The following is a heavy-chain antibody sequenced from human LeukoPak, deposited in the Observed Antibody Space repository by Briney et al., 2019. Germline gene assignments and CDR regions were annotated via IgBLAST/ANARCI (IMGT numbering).Heavy chain of an antibody. CDR3: ARGVWSSRNAFDI. CDR2: IKPDATEK. J-gene: IGHJ3*02. V-gene: IGHV3-7*01. CDR1: GFSFTTSW. Sequence: SGGSLRLSCAASGFSFTTSWMSWVRQAPGKGLEWVANIKPDATEKHYVDSVRGRFTISRDNAQNSLSLEMSSLRAEDTAVYYCARGVWSSRNAFDIWGQGTMVT. D-gene: IGHD1-14*01.